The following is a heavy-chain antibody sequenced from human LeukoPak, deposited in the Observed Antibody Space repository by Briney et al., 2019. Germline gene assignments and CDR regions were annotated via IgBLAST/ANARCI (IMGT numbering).Heavy chain of an antibody. D-gene: IGHD3-16*01. CDR3: TRGGSWFDS. CDR1: GYMFVGYH. J-gene: IGHJ5*01. Sequence: ASVKVSCKASGYMFVGYHMNWVRQAPGQGLEWMGWVNTNNGDTNYAPKFQGRVILTRDPSISTAYLELTSLKFDDTAVYYCTRGGSWFDSWGQGSLVTVSS. V-gene: IGHV1-2*02. CDR2: VNTNNGDT.